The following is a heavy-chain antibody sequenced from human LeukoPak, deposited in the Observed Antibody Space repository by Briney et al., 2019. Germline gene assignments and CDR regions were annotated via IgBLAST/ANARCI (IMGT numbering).Heavy chain of an antibody. CDR2: INWNGGST. Sequence: GGSLRLSCAASGVTFDDYGMSWVRQAPGKGLEWVSGINWNGGSTGYADSVKGRFTISRDNSKNTLSLQMNSLRAEDTAIYCCARDLSEKYCIDYWGQGTLVTVSS. V-gene: IGHV3-20*04. D-gene: IGHD2-8*02. CDR1: GVTFDDYG. J-gene: IGHJ4*02. CDR3: ARDLSEKYCIDY.